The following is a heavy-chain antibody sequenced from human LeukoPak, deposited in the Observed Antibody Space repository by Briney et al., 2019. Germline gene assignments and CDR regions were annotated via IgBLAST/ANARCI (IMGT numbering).Heavy chain of an antibody. CDR3: AKDINSYGSGSSYNPWGPFDS. Sequence: GRSLRLSCAASGFTFDNYAMHWVRQAPGKGLEWVSGIAWNSGNTGFADSVKGRFTISRDNAENSLYPQMNSLTPEDTAFYFCAKDINSYGSGSSYNPWGPFDSWGQGTLVTVSS. V-gene: IGHV3-9*01. J-gene: IGHJ4*02. D-gene: IGHD3-10*01. CDR1: GFTFDNYA. CDR2: IAWNSGNT.